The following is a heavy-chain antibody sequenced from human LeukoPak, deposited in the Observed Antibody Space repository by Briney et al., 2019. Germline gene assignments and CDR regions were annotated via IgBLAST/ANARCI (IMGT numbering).Heavy chain of an antibody. CDR1: GYTFAGYY. V-gene: IGHV1-2*02. CDR3: ARTKPPCTSCLLLDY. D-gene: IGHD2-2*01. Sequence: ASVKVSCKDSGYTFAGYYMHWVRQAPGRGLEWMGWINPNSGDTNCAQKFQGLVTMTWDTSITTAYMELNRLISDDTAVYYCARTKPPCTSCLLLDYWGQGTLVTV. CDR2: INPNSGDT. J-gene: IGHJ4*02.